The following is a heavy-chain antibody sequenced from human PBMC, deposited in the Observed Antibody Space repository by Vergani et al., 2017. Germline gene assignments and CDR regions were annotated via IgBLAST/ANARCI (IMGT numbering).Heavy chain of an antibody. CDR1: GFTFSSYA. J-gene: IGHJ3*02. V-gene: IGHV3-23*03. Sequence: EVQLLESGGGLVQPGGSLRLSCAASGFTFSSYAMSWVRQAPGKGLEWVSVIYSGGSSTYYADSVKGRFTISRDNSKNTLYLQMNSLRAEDTAVYYCAKTPTPYSSGWRAAFDIWGQGTMVTVSS. D-gene: IGHD6-19*01. CDR3: AKTPTPYSSGWRAAFDI. CDR2: IYSGGSST.